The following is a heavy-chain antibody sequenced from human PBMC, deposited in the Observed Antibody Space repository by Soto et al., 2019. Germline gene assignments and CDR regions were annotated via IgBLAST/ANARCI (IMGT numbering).Heavy chain of an antibody. J-gene: IGHJ4*02. V-gene: IGHV1-2*04. Sequence: ASVKVSCKASGYTFTGYYMHWVRQAPGQGLEWMGWINPNSGGTNYAQKFQGWVTMTRDTSISTAYMELSRLRSDDTAVYYCAREAPGSRDGYNYIPLDYWGQGTLVTVSS. D-gene: IGHD5-12*01. CDR3: AREAPGSRDGYNYIPLDY. CDR2: INPNSGGT. CDR1: GYTFTGYY.